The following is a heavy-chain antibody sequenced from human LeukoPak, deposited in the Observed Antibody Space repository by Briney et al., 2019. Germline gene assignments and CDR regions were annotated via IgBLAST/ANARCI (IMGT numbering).Heavy chain of an antibody. J-gene: IGHJ3*02. CDR1: GFTFSGSW. CDR3: ARDPGFSAFDI. Sequence: TGGSLRLSCAASGFTFSGSWMSWVRQTPEKGLELVANINQDGRLKSLLDSVEGRFTLSRDDAKSSVYLRMNNLRVEDTAVYYCARDPGFSAFDIWGQGTLISVSS. V-gene: IGHV3-7*01. D-gene: IGHD3-3*01. CDR2: INQDGRLK.